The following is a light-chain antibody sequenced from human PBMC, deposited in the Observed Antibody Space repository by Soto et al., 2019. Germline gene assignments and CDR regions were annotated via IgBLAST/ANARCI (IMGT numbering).Light chain of an antibody. J-gene: IGLJ3*02. Sequence: QSALTQPPSASGSPGQSGTISCTGTSSDVGGYNYVCWYQQHPGNTPKLMISEVSKRPSGVPDRFSGSKSCTTSSLTVYGLQAEDEAYYYCSKYTGSQNPWVYGVGTQLTV. CDR2: EVS. CDR3: SKYTGSQNPWV. V-gene: IGLV2-8*01. CDR1: SSDVGGYNY.